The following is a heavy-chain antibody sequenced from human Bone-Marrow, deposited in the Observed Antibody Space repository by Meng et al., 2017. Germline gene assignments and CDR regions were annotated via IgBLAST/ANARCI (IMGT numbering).Heavy chain of an antibody. CDR3: ARDGDY. CDR2: ISYDGSNK. CDR1: GFTLRNYG. V-gene: IGHV3-30*06. Sequence: QVKLVGSGGAVGHPGKSRRLSCAASGFTLRNYGIHWVRQAPGKGLDCVAVISYDGSNKYYADSVKGRFTISRDNSKNTLYLQMNSLRAEDTAVYYCARDGDYWGQGTLVTVSS. J-gene: IGHJ4*02.